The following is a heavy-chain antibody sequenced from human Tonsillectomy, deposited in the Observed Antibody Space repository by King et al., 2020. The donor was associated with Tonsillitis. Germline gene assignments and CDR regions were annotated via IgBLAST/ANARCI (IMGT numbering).Heavy chain of an antibody. V-gene: IGHV3-23*04. D-gene: IGHD2/OR15-2a*01. CDR2: ISGSGGST. J-gene: IGHJ6*02. Sequence: VQLVESGGGLIQPGGSLRLSCAASGFTFSSYAMSWVRQAPGKGLEWVSGISGSGGSTYYADSVKGRFAISRDNSKNTLYLQMNSLRAGDTAVYYCAKDLSPGYYYYGMDVWGQGATVTVSS. CDR3: AKDLSPGYYYYGMDV. CDR1: GFTFSSYA.